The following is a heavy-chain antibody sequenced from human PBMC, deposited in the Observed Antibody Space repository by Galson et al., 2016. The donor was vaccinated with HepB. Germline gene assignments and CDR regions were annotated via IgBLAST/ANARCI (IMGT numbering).Heavy chain of an antibody. J-gene: IGHJ4*02. Sequence: SLRLSCAAPGFTLSTYRMNWVRQAPGKGLEWVSSISSSSAYIHNAESVKGRYTISSDNAKNSLYLQMTGLRPEDTAVYYCARPSRSFGSGSWLYYFDSWGQGILVTVSS. V-gene: IGHV3-21*01. CDR1: GFTLSTYR. D-gene: IGHD6-19*01. CDR3: ARPSRSFGSGSWLYYFDS. CDR2: ISSSSAYI.